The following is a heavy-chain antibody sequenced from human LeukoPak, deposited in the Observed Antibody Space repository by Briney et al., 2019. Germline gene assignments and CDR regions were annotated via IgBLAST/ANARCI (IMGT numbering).Heavy chain of an antibody. J-gene: IGHJ6*03. D-gene: IGHD3-10*01. CDR1: GFTFDDYG. CDR2: INWNGGST. V-gene: IGHV3-20*04. Sequence: PGGSLRLSCAASGFTFDDYGMSWVRQAPGKGLEWVSGINWNGGSTAYADSVKGRFTISRDNAKNSLYLQMNSLRAEDTAVYYCAKDARGDYYYYMDVWGKGTTVTVSS. CDR3: AKDARGDYYYYMDV.